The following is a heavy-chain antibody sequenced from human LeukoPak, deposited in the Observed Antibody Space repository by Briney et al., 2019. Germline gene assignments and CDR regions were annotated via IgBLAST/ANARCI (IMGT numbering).Heavy chain of an antibody. CDR1: GFIFSSYW. V-gene: IGHV3-7*04. CDR3: ARDANWGSDY. J-gene: IGHJ4*02. D-gene: IGHD7-27*01. CDR2: IKQDGSET. Sequence: GGSLRLSRAASGFIFSSYWLSCVRQAPGKGLEWVANIKQDGSETYYVDSVKGRFTISRDNAKNSLYLQMNSLRAEDTAVYYCARDANWGSDYWGQGTLVTVSS.